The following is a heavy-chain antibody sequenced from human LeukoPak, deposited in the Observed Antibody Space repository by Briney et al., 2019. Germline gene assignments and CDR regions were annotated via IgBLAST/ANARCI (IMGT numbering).Heavy chain of an antibody. D-gene: IGHD3-22*01. CDR3: AKVTYDSSGYYYGLPDY. CDR1: GFTFSSYA. J-gene: IGHJ4*02. CDR2: ISYDGSNK. Sequence: GGSLRLSCAASGFTFSSYAMHWVRQAPGKGLEWVAVISYDGSNKYYADSVKGRFTISRDNSKNTLYLQMNSLRAEDTAVYYCAKVTYDSSGYYYGLPDYWGQGALVTVSS. V-gene: IGHV3-30-3*01.